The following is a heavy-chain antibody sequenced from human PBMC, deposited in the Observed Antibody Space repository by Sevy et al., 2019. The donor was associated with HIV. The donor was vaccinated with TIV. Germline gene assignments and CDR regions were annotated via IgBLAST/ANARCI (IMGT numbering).Heavy chain of an antibody. CDR3: ARDSPTGYLDY. V-gene: IGHV3-7*01. CDR1: GFTFSSYW. D-gene: IGHD6-13*01. CDR2: IKQDGSEK. J-gene: IGHJ4*02. Sequence: GGSLRLSCAASGFTFSSYWMSWVRQAPGKGLEWVANIKQDGSEKYYVDSVKGRFTISRENAKNSLYLKMNSLRAEDTAVYYCARDSPTGYLDYWGQGTLVTVSS.